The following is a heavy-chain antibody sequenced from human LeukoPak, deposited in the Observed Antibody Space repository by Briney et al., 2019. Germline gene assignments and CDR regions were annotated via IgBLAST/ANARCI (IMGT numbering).Heavy chain of an antibody. CDR3: ARAGPYYDFWSGYSRSTGFDP. V-gene: IGHV1-2*02. Sequence: ASVKVSCKASGYTFTGCYMHWVRQAPGQGLEWMGWINPNSGGTNYAQKFQGRVTMTRDTSISTAYMELSRLRSDDTAVYYCARAGPYYDFWSGYSRSTGFDPWGQGTLVTVSS. CDR1: GYTFTGCY. J-gene: IGHJ5*02. D-gene: IGHD3-3*01. CDR2: INPNSGGT.